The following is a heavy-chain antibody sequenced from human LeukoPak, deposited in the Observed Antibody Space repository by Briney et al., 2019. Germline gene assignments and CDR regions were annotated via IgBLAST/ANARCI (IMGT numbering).Heavy chain of an antibody. V-gene: IGHV3-74*01. D-gene: IGHD3-10*01. CDR2: ISNDGTTT. CDR1: GFTFSGYC. CDR3: ARDHYGSGSY. J-gene: IGHJ4*02. Sequence: GRSLRLSCAASGFTFSGYCMLWVRQAPGKGLVWVSSISNDGTTTNYADSVKGRFTISRDNAKNTLYLQMNSLRAEDTAVYYCARDHYGSGSYWGQGALVTVSS.